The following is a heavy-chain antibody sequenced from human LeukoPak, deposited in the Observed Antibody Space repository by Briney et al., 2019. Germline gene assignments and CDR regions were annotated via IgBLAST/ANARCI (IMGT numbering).Heavy chain of an antibody. CDR3: ARVVGRKYCSSTSCYIGY. Sequence: ASVKVSCKASGYTFTSYDINWVRQATGQGLEWMGWMNPNSGNTGYAQKFQGRVTMTRNTSISTAYMELSSLRSEDTAVYYCARVVGRKYCSSTSCYIGYWGQGTLVTVS. CDR1: GYTFTSYD. J-gene: IGHJ4*02. V-gene: IGHV1-8*01. D-gene: IGHD2-2*02. CDR2: MNPNSGNT.